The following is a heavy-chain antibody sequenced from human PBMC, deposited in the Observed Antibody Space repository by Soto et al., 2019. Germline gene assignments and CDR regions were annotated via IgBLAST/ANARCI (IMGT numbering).Heavy chain of an antibody. D-gene: IGHD6-19*01. CDR1: GAALSSGGYC. CDR3: TREQSDDNYFDP. Sequence: SETLSLTCTLSGAALSSGGYCDTWVRQPPGKGLEWLGYIYYGGGTNYNPSLKSRVTISLDKSKSQFSLRLISVTAADTAVYYCTREQSDDNYFDPWGQGTLVTV. V-gene: IGHV4-61*08. CDR2: IYYGGGT. J-gene: IGHJ5*02.